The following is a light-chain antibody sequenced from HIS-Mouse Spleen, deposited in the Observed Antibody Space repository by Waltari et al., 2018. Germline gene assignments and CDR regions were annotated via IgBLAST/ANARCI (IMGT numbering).Light chain of an antibody. V-gene: IGLV3-21*03. Sequence: SYVLTQPPSVSVAPGKTARITCGGNNIGSKSVHWYQQKPGQAPVLVVYDDSDRPSGIPGRCSGSNSGNTATLTISRVEAGDEADYYCQVWDSSSDLHVVFGGGTKLTVL. CDR1: NIGSKS. J-gene: IGLJ2*01. CDR2: DDS. CDR3: QVWDSSSDLHVV.